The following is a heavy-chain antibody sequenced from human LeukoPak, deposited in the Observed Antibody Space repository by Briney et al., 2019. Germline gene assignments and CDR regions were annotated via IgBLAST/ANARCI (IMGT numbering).Heavy chain of an antibody. CDR2: INCSGGTT. V-gene: IGHV1-46*01. J-gene: IGHJ4*02. Sequence: EASVKVSFKASGYTFTGYYMHWVRQAPGQGLEWMGIINCSGGTTNYAQKFQGRVSITRDTSTSAVYMDLSSLRSEDTAVYYCARGSSVWFDYWGQGTLVTVSS. CDR3: ARGSSVWFDY. CDR1: GYTFTGYY. D-gene: IGHD6-19*01.